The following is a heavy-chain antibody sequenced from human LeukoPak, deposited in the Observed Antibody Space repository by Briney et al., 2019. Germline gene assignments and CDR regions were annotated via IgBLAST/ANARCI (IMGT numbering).Heavy chain of an antibody. CDR1: GYSISSGYY. J-gene: IGHJ4*02. CDR3: ARGRVINY. CDR2: INHSGST. Sequence: SETLSLTCTVSGYSISSGYYWGWIRQPPGKGLEWIGEINHSGSTNYNPSLKSRVTISVDTSKNQFSLKLSPVTAADTAVYYCARGRVINYWGQGTLVTVSS. D-gene: IGHD2-21*01. V-gene: IGHV4-38-2*02.